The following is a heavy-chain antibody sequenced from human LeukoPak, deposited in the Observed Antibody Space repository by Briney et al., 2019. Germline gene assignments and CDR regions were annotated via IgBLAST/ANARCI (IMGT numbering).Heavy chain of an antibody. CDR1: GYTFTGYY. D-gene: IGHD1-26*01. J-gene: IGHJ6*02. Sequence: ASVKVSCNASGYTFTGYYMHWVRQAPGQGLEWMGWINPNSGGTNYAQKFQGWVTMTRDTSISTAYMELSRLRSDDTAVYYCARDLRIVGATTGPYYYYGMDVWGQGTTVTVSS. V-gene: IGHV1-2*04. CDR3: ARDLRIVGATTGPYYYYGMDV. CDR2: INPNSGGT.